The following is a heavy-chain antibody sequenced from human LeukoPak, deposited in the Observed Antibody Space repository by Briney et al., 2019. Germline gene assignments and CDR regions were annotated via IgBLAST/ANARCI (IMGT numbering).Heavy chain of an antibody. CDR3: ATGQGYYDSSGVDAFDI. D-gene: IGHD3-22*01. Sequence: GASVKVSCKVSGYTLTELSMHWVRQAPGKGLEWMGGFDPEDGETIYAQKFQGRVTMTEDTSTDTAYMELSSLRSEDTAVYYCATGQGYYDSSGVDAFDIWGQGTMVTVSS. V-gene: IGHV1-24*01. CDR2: FDPEDGET. CDR1: GYTLTELS. J-gene: IGHJ3*02.